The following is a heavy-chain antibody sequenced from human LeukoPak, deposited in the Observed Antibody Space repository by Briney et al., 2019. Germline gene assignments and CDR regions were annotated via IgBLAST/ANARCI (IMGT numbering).Heavy chain of an antibody. Sequence: PGGSLRLSCAASGFTFSSYGMHWVRQAPGKGLEWVSAISGSGGSTYYADSVKGRFTISRDNSKNTLYLQMNSLRAEDTAVYYCAKGVDWLSYYYGMDVWGQGTTVTVSS. CDR3: AKGVDWLSYYYGMDV. V-gene: IGHV3-23*01. CDR1: GFTFSSYG. J-gene: IGHJ6*02. D-gene: IGHD3-9*01. CDR2: ISGSGGST.